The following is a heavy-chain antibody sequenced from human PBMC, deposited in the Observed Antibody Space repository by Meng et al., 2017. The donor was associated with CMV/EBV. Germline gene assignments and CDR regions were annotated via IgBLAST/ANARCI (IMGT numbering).Heavy chain of an antibody. D-gene: IGHD3-9*01. CDR3: ARDRYDILTGYYTGGDYYYGMDV. J-gene: IGHJ6*02. V-gene: IGHV1-18*01. CDR1: GYTFTSYG. CDR2: ISAYNGNT. Sequence: ASVKVSCKASGYTFTSYGISWVRQAPGQGLEWMGWISAYNGNTNYAQKLQGRVTMTTDTSTSTAYMELRSLRSDDTAVYYCARDRYDILTGYYTGGDYYYGMDVWGQGTTVTV.